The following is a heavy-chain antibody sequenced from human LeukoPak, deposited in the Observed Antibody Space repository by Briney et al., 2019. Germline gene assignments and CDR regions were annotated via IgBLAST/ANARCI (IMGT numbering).Heavy chain of an antibody. D-gene: IGHD2-2*01. J-gene: IGHJ4*02. CDR2: INPSGGST. Sequence: ASVKVSCKASGYTFTSYYMHWVRQAPGQGLEWMGIINPSGGSTSYAQKFQGRVTMTRDMSTRTVYMELSSLRSEDTAVYYCARDYKRVPAAAVNFDYWGQGTLVTVSS. CDR3: ARDYKRVPAAAVNFDY. CDR1: GYTFTSYY. V-gene: IGHV1-46*01.